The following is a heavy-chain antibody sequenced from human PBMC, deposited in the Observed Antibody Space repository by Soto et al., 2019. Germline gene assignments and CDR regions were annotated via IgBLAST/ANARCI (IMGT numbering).Heavy chain of an antibody. CDR2: ITTDKGKT. J-gene: IGHJ4*02. Sequence: GASVKVSCKTSGYTFTNYGISWVRQASGQGLEWMGWITTDKGKTTYAQKFQGRVTMTTDTSTSTAYMELRSLRSDDTAVYYCARVTGSSWSSPSPYYFDYWGQGTLVTVSS. V-gene: IGHV1-18*01. D-gene: IGHD6-13*01. CDR3: ARVTGSSWSSPSPYYFDY. CDR1: GYTFTNYG.